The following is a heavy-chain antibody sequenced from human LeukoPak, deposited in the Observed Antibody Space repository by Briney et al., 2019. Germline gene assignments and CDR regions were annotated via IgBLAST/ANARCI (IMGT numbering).Heavy chain of an antibody. J-gene: IGHJ3*02. CDR3: ARVLSTRRAFDI. CDR2: ISSSGDTI. Sequence: GGSLRLSCAASGFTFSSYEMNWVRQAPGKGLEWVSYISSSGDTIYYADSVKGRFTISRDNAKNSLYLQMNSLRAEDTAVYYCARVLSTRRAFDIWGQGTMVTVSS. V-gene: IGHV3-48*03. D-gene: IGHD2-2*01. CDR1: GFTFSSYE.